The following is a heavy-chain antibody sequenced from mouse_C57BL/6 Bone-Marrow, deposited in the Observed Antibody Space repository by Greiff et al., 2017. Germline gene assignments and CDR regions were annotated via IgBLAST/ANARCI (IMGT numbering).Heavy chain of an antibody. Sequence: VQLQQSGAELVRPGTSVKVSCKASGYAFTNYLIEWVKQRPGQGLEWIGVINPGSGGTNYNEKFKGKATLTADKSSSTAYMKLSSLTSEDSAVYFCARRCLLLYYAMDYWGQGTSVTVSS. CDR3: ARRCLLLYYAMDY. J-gene: IGHJ4*01. CDR1: GYAFTNYL. D-gene: IGHD2-3*01. V-gene: IGHV1-54*01. CDR2: INPGSGGT.